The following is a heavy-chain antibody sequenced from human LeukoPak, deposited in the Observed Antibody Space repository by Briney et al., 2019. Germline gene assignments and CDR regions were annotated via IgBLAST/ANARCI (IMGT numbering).Heavy chain of an antibody. Sequence: PGGSLRLSCAASGFTFSSYWMHWVRQAPGKGLVWVSRINSDGSSTSYADSVKGRFTISGDNAKNTLYLQMNSLRAEDTAVYYCAAYDFWSGYYQDWGQGTLVTVSS. CDR2: INSDGSST. J-gene: IGHJ4*02. V-gene: IGHV3-74*01. D-gene: IGHD3-3*01. CDR3: AAYDFWSGYYQD. CDR1: GFTFSSYW.